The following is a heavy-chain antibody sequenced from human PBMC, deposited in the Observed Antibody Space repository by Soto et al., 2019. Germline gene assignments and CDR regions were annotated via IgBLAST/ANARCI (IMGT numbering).Heavy chain of an antibody. D-gene: IGHD3-22*01. CDR2: ISAYNGNT. CDR1: GYTFTSYG. Sequence: QVQLVQSGAEVKKPGASVKVSCKASGYTFTSYGISWVRQAPGQGLEWMGWISAYNGNTNYAQKLQGRVTMTTDTPPSTAYRTLRSLRSDDRAVYYCARAKPWMIDYFDSSGYPGGAQHGGRGTLVTVSP. V-gene: IGHV1-18*01. CDR3: ARAKPWMIDYFDSSGYPGGAQH. J-gene: IGHJ1*01.